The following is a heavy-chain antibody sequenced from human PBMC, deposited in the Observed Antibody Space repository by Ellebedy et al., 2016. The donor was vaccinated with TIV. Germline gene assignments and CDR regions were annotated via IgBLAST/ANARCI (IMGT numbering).Heavy chain of an antibody. CDR2: VRGGGSPI. V-gene: IGHV3-48*01. CDR1: GFTFSSYW. CDR3: ARDHRWGFDY. Sequence: GGSLRLXXAASGFTFSSYWMNWVRQAPGKGLEWIAYVRGGGSPIYYADAVQGRFTISRDNVKNSLYLQINSLTAEDTAVYYCARDHRWGFDYWGQGTLVIVSS. D-gene: IGHD7-27*01. J-gene: IGHJ4*02.